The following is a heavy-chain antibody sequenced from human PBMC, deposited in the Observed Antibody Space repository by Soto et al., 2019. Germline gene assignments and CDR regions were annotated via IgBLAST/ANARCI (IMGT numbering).Heavy chain of an antibody. CDR2: IWYDGSHT. J-gene: IGHJ6*02. D-gene: IGHD1-1*01. Sequence: QVQLVESGGGVVQPGRSLRLSCAASGFIFKHHAMHWVRQAAGKGLEWVAQIWYDGSHTYYTDSVKGRFTISRDNLKDIVYLQMHSLRAEDTSVYYCARDGQQQAPYAMDVWGQGTKVTVSS. V-gene: IGHV3-33*01. CDR1: GFIFKHHA. CDR3: ARDGQQQAPYAMDV.